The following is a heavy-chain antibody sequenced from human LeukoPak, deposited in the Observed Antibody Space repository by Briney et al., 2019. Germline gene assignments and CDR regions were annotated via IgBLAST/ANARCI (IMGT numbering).Heavy chain of an antibody. CDR3: ARRRTTGTTFGY. J-gene: IGHJ4*02. CDR1: GGSFSGYY. V-gene: IGHV4-34*01. D-gene: IGHD1-1*01. CDR2: INHSGST. Sequence: KPSETLSLTCAVYGGSFSGYYWSGIRQPPGKGLEWIGEINHSGSTNYNPSLKSRVTISVDTSKNQFSLKLSSVTAADTAVYYCARRRTTGTTFGYWGQGTLVTVSS.